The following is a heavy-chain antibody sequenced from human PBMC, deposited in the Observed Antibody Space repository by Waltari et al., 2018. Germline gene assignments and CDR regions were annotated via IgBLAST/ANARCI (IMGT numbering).Heavy chain of an antibody. CDR1: GFIFSNYC. J-gene: IGHJ4*02. CDR2: VYYDGSTK. CDR3: ARCGRGVDSSASCLDH. Sequence: QVQLVESGGGVVQPGRSLRLSWAASGFIFSNYCMPWVRQAPGMGLEWVAVVYYDGSTKHYADSVKCRFTISRDNSKNTLNLEMNSLRAEDTAVYFCARCGRGVDSSASCLDHWGQGTLVTVSS. D-gene: IGHD1-1*01. V-gene: IGHV3-33*01.